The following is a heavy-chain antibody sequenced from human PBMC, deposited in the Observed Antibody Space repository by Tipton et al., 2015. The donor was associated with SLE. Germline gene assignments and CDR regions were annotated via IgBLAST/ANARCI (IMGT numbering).Heavy chain of an antibody. Sequence: TLSLTCTVSGGSIRNSSYYWGWIRQPPGKGLEWIGYIYYSGSTNYNPTLKSGVTISVDTSKNQFSLKLSSVTAADTAVYYCARGRGDVWGKGTTVTVSS. CDR2: IYYSGST. J-gene: IGHJ6*04. D-gene: IGHD1-26*01. CDR1: GGSIRNSSYY. V-gene: IGHV4-61*05. CDR3: ARGRGDV.